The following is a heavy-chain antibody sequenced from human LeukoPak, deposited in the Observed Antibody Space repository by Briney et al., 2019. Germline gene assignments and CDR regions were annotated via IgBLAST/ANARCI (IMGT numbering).Heavy chain of an antibody. CDR1: GYTFSSYW. Sequence: GGSLSLSCAGSGYTFSSYWMSWVRQAPGKGLEWVANIKQDGSEKYYVDSVKGRFTISRDNAKSSLYLQMNSLRAEDTAVYYCARVPGYCGGDCYFDYWGQGTLVTVSS. CDR3: ARVPGYCGGDCYFDY. D-gene: IGHD2-21*02. CDR2: IKQDGSEK. J-gene: IGHJ4*02. V-gene: IGHV3-7*01.